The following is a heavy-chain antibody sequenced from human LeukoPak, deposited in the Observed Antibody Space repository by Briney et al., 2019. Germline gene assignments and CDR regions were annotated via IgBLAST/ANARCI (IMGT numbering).Heavy chain of an antibody. CDR1: GYSISSGYY. D-gene: IGHD6-6*01. CDR3: AREVAALNYFDY. Sequence: SETLSLTCTVSGYSISSGYYWGWIRQPPGKGLEWIGSIYHSGSTYYNPSLKSRVTISVDTSKNQFSLKLSSVTAADTAVYYCAREVAALNYFDYWGQGTLVTVSS. V-gene: IGHV4-38-2*02. CDR2: IYHSGST. J-gene: IGHJ4*02.